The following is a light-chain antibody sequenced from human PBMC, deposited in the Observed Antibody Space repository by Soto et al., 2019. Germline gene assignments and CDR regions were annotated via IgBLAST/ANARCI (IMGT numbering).Light chain of an antibody. J-gene: IGLJ1*01. V-gene: IGLV2-14*01. Sequence: ALTQPASVSGSPGQSITISCTGTRSDVGGYNFVSWYQQLPGKAPKLMIYEVRNRPSGVSNRFSGSKSGNTASLTISGLQAEDEADYYCSSYTSSSTLEVFGTGTKVTVL. CDR2: EVR. CDR3: SSYTSSSTLEV. CDR1: RSDVGGYNF.